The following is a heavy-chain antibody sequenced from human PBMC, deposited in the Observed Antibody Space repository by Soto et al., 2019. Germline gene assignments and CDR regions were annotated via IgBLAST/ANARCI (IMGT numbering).Heavy chain of an antibody. J-gene: IGHJ4*02. CDR2: IYYSGIT. CDR1: GGSISSYY. Sequence: QVQLQESGPGLVKPSETLSLTCTVSGGSISSYYWSWIRQPPGKGLEWVGYIYYSGITNYNPSLKSRVTLSVDTSKNPFSLKLSSVTAADTAVYYGARGDTVTTSSYFDYWGQGTLVTVSS. CDR3: ARGDTVTTSSYFDY. V-gene: IGHV4-59*01. D-gene: IGHD4-4*01.